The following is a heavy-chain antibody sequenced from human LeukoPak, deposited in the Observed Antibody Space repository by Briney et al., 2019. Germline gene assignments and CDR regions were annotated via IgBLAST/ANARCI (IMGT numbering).Heavy chain of an antibody. CDR3: ARDSESSGQY. D-gene: IGHD3-22*01. J-gene: IGHJ4*02. Sequence: GGSLRLSCAASGFTFSSYSMNWVRQAPGKGLEWVSSISSSRSYIYYADSVKGRFIISRDNAKNSLYLQMNSLRAEETAVYYCARDSESSGQYWGQGSLVTVSS. CDR1: GFTFSSYS. V-gene: IGHV3-21*01. CDR2: ISSSRSYI.